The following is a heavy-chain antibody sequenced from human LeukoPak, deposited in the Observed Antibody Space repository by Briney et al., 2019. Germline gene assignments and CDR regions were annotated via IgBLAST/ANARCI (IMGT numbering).Heavy chain of an antibody. D-gene: IGHD3-9*01. CDR2: ISGSGGST. CDR1: GFTFSSTW. CDR3: ATLYDILTGYYDDAFDI. J-gene: IGHJ3*02. V-gene: IGHV3-23*01. Sequence: GGSLRLSCAASGFTFSSTWMHWVRQPPGKGLEWVSAISGSGGSTYYADSVKGRFTISRDNSKNTLYLQMNSLRAEDTAVYYCATLYDILTGYYDDAFDIWGQGTMVTVSS.